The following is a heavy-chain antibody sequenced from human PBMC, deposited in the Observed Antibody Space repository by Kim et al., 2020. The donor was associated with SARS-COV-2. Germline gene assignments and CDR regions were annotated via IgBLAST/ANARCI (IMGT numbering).Heavy chain of an antibody. V-gene: IGHV3-48*02. J-gene: IGHJ6*02. CDR3: ARDALILPDFGDYEAYSCGMDV. D-gene: IGHD4-17*01. CDR2: VSSSRSTI. CDR1: GFTFSTYN. Sequence: GGSLRLSCAASGFTFSTYNMNWVRQAPGKGLEWVSYVSSSRSTIYYADSVKGRFAISRDNAKNSLYLQMNSLGEEDTSVYYCARDALILPDFGDYEAYSCGMDVCGHGTTFTVSS.